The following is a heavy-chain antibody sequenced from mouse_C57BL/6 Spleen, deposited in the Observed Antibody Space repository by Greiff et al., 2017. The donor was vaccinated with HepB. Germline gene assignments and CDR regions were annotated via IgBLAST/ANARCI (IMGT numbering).Heavy chain of an antibody. J-gene: IGHJ2*01. D-gene: IGHD2-5*01. CDR3: ARHDSNYNFDY. CDR1: GFTFSSYG. Sequence: EVKVVESGGDLVKPGGSLKLSCAASGFTFSSYGMSWVRQTPDKRLEWVATISSGGSYTYYPDSVKGRFTISRDNAKNTLYLQMSSLKSEDTAMYYCARHDSNYNFDYWGQGTTLTVSS. CDR2: ISSGGSYT. V-gene: IGHV5-6*01.